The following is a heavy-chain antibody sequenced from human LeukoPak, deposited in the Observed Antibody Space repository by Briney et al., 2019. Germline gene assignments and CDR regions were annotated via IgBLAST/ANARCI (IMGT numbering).Heavy chain of an antibody. CDR3: AREGCSGGSCYHLVRSYYYYYMDV. Sequence: GGSLRLSCEVSGFNFRDYYMSWIRQAPGKGLEWVSYISNGGGTTIYYADSVKGRFTISRDNAKSSLYLQMNSLRAEDTAVYYCAREGCSGGSCYHLVRSYYYYYMDVWGKGTTVTVSS. V-gene: IGHV3-11*04. D-gene: IGHD2-15*01. CDR1: GFNFRDYY. CDR2: ISNGGGTTI. J-gene: IGHJ6*03.